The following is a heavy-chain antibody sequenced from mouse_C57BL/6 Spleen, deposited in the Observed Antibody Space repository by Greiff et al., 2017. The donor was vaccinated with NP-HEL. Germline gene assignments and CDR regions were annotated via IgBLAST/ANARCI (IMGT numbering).Heavy chain of an antibody. D-gene: IGHD4-1*02. J-gene: IGHJ2*01. CDR3: ARQLGIGYYFDY. CDR1: GFTFSDYG. CDR2: ISSGSSTI. Sequence: EVKLVESGGGLVKPGGSLKLSCAASGFTFSDYGMHWVRQAPEKGLEWVAYISSGSSTIYYADTVKGRFTISRDNAKNTLFLQMTSLRSEDTAMYYCARQLGIGYYFDYWGQGTTRTVSS. V-gene: IGHV5-17*01.